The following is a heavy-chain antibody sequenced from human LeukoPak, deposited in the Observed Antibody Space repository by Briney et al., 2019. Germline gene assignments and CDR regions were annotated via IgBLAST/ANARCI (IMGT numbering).Heavy chain of an antibody. J-gene: IGHJ5*02. V-gene: IGHV5-51*01. CDR1: GYSFITYW. CDR3: VRRRGASGTINHFDP. CDR2: IYPDDSDT. Sequence: GESLKISCKTSGYSFITYWIGWVRQMPGTGLEWVGAIYPDDSDTRYSPSFQGQVVISADRSIRTAYLQWNALKTSDTAMYYCVRRRGASGTINHFDPWGQGTLVTVSS. D-gene: IGHD3-10*01.